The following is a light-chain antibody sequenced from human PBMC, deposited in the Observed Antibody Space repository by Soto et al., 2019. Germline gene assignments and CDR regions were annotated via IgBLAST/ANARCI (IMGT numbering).Light chain of an antibody. V-gene: IGKV3-15*01. CDR2: GAS. J-gene: IGKJ1*01. CDR1: QSVNSN. CDR3: QQYNNWPPVT. Sequence: EIVMTQSPATLSVSPGERATLSCRASQSVNSNLAWYQQKPGQAPRLLIYGASTRATGIPARFSGSGSGTEFTLTISSLQSEDVAVYYCQQYNNWPPVTFGQGTKVDIK.